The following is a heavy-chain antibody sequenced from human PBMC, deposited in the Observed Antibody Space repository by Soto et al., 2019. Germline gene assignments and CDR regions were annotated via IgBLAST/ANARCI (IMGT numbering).Heavy chain of an antibody. D-gene: IGHD5-18*01. CDR2: ISSSSSYI. CDR1: GFTFSSYS. V-gene: IGHV3-21*01. CDR3: ARDPGGYSYGYEQYYFDY. J-gene: IGHJ4*02. Sequence: PGGSLRLSCAASGFTFSSYSMNWVRQAPGKXLEWVSSISSSSSYIYYADSVKGRFTISRDNAKNSLYLQMNSLRAEDTAVYYCARDPGGYSYGYEQYYFDYWGQGSLVTVSS.